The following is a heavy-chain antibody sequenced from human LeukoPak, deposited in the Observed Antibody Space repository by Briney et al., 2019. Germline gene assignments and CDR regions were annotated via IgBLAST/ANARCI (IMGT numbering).Heavy chain of an antibody. CDR2: IIPILGIA. J-gene: IGHJ3*02. CDR3: ARVARAPLVVAPVASDAFDI. Sequence: SVKVSCKASGGTFSSYAISWVRQAPGQGLEWMGRIIPILGIANYAQKFQGRVTITADKSTSTAYMELSSLRSEDTAVYYCARVARAPLVVAPVASDAFDIWGQGTMVTVSS. V-gene: IGHV1-69*04. CDR1: GGTFSSYA. D-gene: IGHD2-2*01.